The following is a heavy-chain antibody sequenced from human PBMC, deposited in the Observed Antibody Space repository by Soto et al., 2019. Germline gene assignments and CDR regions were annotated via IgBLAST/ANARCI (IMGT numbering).Heavy chain of an antibody. J-gene: IGHJ4*02. CDR3: ARTYYDFWSGFSD. CDR2: ISYEGSEI. D-gene: IGHD3-3*01. CDR1: GFTFSDYA. V-gene: IGHV3-30*03. Sequence: QVRLEESGGRVVQAGTSVRLSCAASGFTFSDYAMHWIRQAPGKGLEWVAVISYEGSEIYYSDSVKGRFTISRDNSLNTVFLEMSSVRGDDTAVYYCARTYYDFWSGFSDWGPGALVIVSS.